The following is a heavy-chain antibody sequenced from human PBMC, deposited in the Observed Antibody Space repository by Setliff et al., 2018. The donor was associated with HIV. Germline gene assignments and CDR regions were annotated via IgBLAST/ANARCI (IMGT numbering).Heavy chain of an antibody. V-gene: IGHV1-18*01. D-gene: IGHD3-22*01. CDR3: ARVEYYYDSSGYYYDY. CDR2: ISAYNGNT. J-gene: IGHJ4*02. CDR1: GYTFTSSG. Sequence: ASVKVSCKASGYTFTSSGISWVRQAPGQGLEWMGWISAYNGNTNYAQKLQGRITMTTDPSTSTAYMDLRSLRSDDTAVYYCARVEYYYDSSGYYYDYWGQGTLVTVSS.